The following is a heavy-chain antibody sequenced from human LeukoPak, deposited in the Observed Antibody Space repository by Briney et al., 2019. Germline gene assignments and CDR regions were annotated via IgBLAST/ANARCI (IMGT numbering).Heavy chain of an antibody. CDR1: GYTFTSYD. D-gene: IGHD3-22*01. CDR2: INPSGGST. CDR3: ARDAIAYDSSGYYDY. V-gene: IGHV1-46*01. Sequence: GASVKVSCKASGYTFTSYDINWVRQAPGQGLEWMGIINPSGGSTSYAQKFQGRVTMTRDTSTSTVYMELSSLRSEDTAVYYCARDAIAYDSSGYYDYWGQGTLVTVSS. J-gene: IGHJ4*02.